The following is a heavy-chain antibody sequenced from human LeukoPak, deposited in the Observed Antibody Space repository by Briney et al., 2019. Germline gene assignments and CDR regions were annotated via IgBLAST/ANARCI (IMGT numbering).Heavy chain of an antibody. J-gene: IGHJ4*02. CDR2: IWYDGSDX. CDR1: GFTFSSXX. CDR3: ARVPIWFGELSFDY. V-gene: IGHV3-33*01. D-gene: IGHD3-10*01. Sequence: GGSLRLSCAASGFTFSSXXXXXVRQAPGXXXXXXXVIWYDGSDXYYAXXXXXRXTISRDNSKNTLSLQMNSLRAEDTAVYYCARVPIWFGELSFDYWGQGTLVTVSS.